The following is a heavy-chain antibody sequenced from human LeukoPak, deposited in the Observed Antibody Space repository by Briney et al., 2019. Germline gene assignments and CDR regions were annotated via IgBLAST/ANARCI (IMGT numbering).Heavy chain of an antibody. V-gene: IGHV4-34*01. CDR1: GGSFSGYY. CDR2: INPRGST. D-gene: IGHD5-24*01. Sequence: SETLSLTCGVYGGSFSGYYWSWLRQPPGKGLEWIGEINPRGSTNYNPSLKSRVTLSADTSKNQFSLTLNSVTAADTAVYYCARRRLGYYFDYWGQGTLVTVSS. CDR3: ARRRLGYYFDY. J-gene: IGHJ4*02.